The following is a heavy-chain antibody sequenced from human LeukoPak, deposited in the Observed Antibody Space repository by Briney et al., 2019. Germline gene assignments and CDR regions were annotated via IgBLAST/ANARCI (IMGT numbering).Heavy chain of an antibody. CDR1: GGSFSGYY. J-gene: IGHJ5*02. D-gene: IGHD6-13*01. CDR2: INHSGST. V-gene: IGHV4-34*01. CDR3: ATRGRIAAGKGELENNWFDP. Sequence: SETLSLTCAVYGGSFSGYYWSWIRQPPGKGLEWIGEINHSGSTNYNPSLKSRVTISVDTSKNQFSLKLSSVTVADTAVYYCATRGRIAAGKGELENNWFDPWGQGTLVTVSS.